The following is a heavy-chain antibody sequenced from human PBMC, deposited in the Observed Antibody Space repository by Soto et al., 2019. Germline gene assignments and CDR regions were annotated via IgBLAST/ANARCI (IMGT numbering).Heavy chain of an antibody. V-gene: IGHV4-34*01. CDR3: ARGRAVSEYSGWSFDY. D-gene: IGHD5-12*01. CDR1: GGSFSGYC. CDR2: INHSGST. Sequence: SETLSLTYAVYGGSFSGYCWSWIRQPPGKGLEWIGEINHSGSTNYSPSLKSRVTISVDTSKNQLSLKLSSVTAADTAVYYCARGRAVSEYSGWSFDYWGQGTLVTVSS. J-gene: IGHJ4*02.